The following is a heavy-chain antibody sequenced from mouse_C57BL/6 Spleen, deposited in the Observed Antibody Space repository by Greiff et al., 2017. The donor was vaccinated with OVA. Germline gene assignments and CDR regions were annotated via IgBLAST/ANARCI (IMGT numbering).Heavy chain of an antibody. D-gene: IGHD2-3*01. V-gene: IGHV5-17*01. CDR1: GFTFSDYG. Sequence: VQLKESGGGLVKPGGSLKLSCAASGFTFSDYGMHWVRQAPEKGLEWVAYISSGSSTIYYADTVKGRFTISRDNAKNTLFLQMTSRRSEDTARYYCASGWLPLHARDYWGQGTSVTFST. J-gene: IGHJ4*01. CDR2: ISSGSSTI. CDR3: ASGWLPLHARDY.